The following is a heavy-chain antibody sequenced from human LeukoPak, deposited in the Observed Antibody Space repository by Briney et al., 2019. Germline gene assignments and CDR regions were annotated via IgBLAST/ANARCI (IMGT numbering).Heavy chain of an antibody. J-gene: IGHJ4*02. V-gene: IGHV3-43*02. CDR1: GFTFDDYA. Sequence: PGGSLRLSCAASGFTFDDYAMYWVRHAPWKGLEWVFLISRDGGSTNYADSVMGRFTISRDNSKNSLYLQVNSLRTEDTALYYCAKDLDWNYDFDYWGQGTLVTVSS. CDR2: ISRDGGST. CDR3: AKDLDWNYDFDY. D-gene: IGHD1-7*01.